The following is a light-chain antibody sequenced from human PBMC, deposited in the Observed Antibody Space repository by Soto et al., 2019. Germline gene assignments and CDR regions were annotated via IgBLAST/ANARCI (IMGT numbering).Light chain of an antibody. Sequence: EIVMTQSPVTLSVSPGERATLSCRASQSVNSNLAWYQQKPGQTPRLLIYSASTRATGIPARFSGSGSGTEFTLTISSLQSEDFAVYYCQQYKKWPQTFGQGTKVEIK. CDR1: QSVNSN. V-gene: IGKV3-15*01. CDR2: SAS. J-gene: IGKJ1*01. CDR3: QQYKKWPQT.